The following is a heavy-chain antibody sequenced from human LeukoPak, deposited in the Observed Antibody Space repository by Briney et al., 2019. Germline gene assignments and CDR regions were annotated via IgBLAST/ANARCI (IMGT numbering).Heavy chain of an antibody. CDR2: IYTSGST. CDR3: AAYCSGGSCYQGTFDY. V-gene: IGHV4-61*02. J-gene: IGHJ4*02. CDR1: GGSISSGSYY. Sequence: TLSLTCTVSGGSISSGSYYGSWVRQPAGKGLEWIRRIYTSGSTNYNPSLKSRVTISIDTSKNQFSLKLSSVTAADTAVYYCAAYCSGGSCYQGTFDYWGQGTLVTVSS. D-gene: IGHD2-15*01.